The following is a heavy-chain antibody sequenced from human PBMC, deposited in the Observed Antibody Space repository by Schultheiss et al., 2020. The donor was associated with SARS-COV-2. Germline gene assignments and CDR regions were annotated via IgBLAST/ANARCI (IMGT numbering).Heavy chain of an antibody. CDR1: GGSFSGYY. Sequence: SETLSLTCAVYGGSFSGYYWSWIRQPPGKGLEWIGEINHSGSTNYNPSLKSRVTISVDTSKNQFSLKMTSVTAADTAVYYCASGGDYLGEYLQHWGQGTLVTVSS. CDR2: INHSGST. CDR3: ASGGDYLGEYLQH. V-gene: IGHV4-34*01. D-gene: IGHD4-17*01. J-gene: IGHJ1*01.